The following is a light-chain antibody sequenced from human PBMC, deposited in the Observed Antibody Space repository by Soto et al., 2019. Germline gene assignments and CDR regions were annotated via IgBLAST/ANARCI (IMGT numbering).Light chain of an antibody. Sequence: QSALTQPPSASGSPGQSVTISCTGTSSDVGNYNYVSWYQQHPGKAPKLLIYEVTKRPSGVPDRFSGSKSDNTASLTVSGIQAEDEADYYCISYAGSDNLVVGGGTKLTVL. CDR3: ISYAGSDNLV. CDR1: SSDVGNYNY. V-gene: IGLV2-8*01. CDR2: EVT. J-gene: IGLJ2*01.